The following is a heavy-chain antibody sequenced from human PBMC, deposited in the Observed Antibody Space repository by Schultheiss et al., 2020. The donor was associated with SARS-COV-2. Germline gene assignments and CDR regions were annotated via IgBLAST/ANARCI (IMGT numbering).Heavy chain of an antibody. CDR2: ISYDGSNK. CDR3: TTEGTTVNYYYYGMDV. D-gene: IGHD4-17*01. CDR1: GFTFSSYA. J-gene: IGHJ6*02. V-gene: IGHV3-30-3*01. Sequence: GGSLRLSCAASGFTFSSYAMHWVRQAPGKGLEWVAVISYDGSNKYYADSVKGRFTISRDNSKNTLYLQMNSLRAEDTAVYYCTTEGTTVNYYYYGMDVWGQGTTVTVSS.